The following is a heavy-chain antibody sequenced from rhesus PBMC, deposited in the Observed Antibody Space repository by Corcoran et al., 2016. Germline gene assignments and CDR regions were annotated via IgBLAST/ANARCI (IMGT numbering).Heavy chain of an antibody. Sequence: QVQLQESGPGLVKPSETLSLTCAVSGYSLSSGYYWGWIQKPPGKGLEYIGYLSGSSGSTYYNPSLKSRVTISKDTSKNQFSLKLSSVTAADTAVYYCARDGGYLLFDYWGQGVLVTVSS. CDR2: LSGSSGST. J-gene: IGHJ4*01. D-gene: IGHD2-27*01. CDR1: GYSLSSGYY. V-gene: IGHV4-99*02. CDR3: ARDGGYLLFDY.